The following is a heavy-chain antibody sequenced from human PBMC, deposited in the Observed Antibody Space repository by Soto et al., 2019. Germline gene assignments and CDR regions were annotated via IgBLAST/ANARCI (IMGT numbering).Heavy chain of an antibody. D-gene: IGHD6-19*01. CDR1: GFTFSSYV. CDR2: ISEGGSDR. Sequence: QVQLVESGGGVVQPGRSLRLSCAASGFTFSSYVMHWVRQAPGKGLEWVAVISEGGSDRYYGDSVKGRFTVSRDNSRNTVYLQMDSLRAEEMVVYYCVRGSSGSTHYFEYWGQGTPVTVSS. V-gene: IGHV3-30-3*01. CDR3: VRGSSGSTHYFEY. J-gene: IGHJ4*02.